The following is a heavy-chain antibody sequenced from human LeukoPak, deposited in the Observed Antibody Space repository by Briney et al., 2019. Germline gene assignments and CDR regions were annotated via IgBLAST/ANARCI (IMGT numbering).Heavy chain of an antibody. CDR1: GGSISSSNW. CDR2: IYHSGST. J-gene: IGHJ5*02. Sequence: ASGTLSLTCAVSGGSISSSNWWSWVRQPPGKGLEWIGEIYHSGSTNYNPSLKSRVTISVDKSKNQFSLKLSSVTAADTAVYYCARGTAAPSGWFDPWGQGTLVTDSS. D-gene: IGHD3-10*01. V-gene: IGHV4-4*02. CDR3: ARGTAAPSGWFDP.